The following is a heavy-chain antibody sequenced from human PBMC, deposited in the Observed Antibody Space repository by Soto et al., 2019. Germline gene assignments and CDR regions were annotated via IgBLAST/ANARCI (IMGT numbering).Heavy chain of an antibody. CDR2: ICSNDEK. J-gene: IGHJ6*03. CDR1: GFSLSNGKVG. CDR3: ARILFCISVAGGYFYMAV. D-gene: IGHD6-19*01. Sequence: HVTLKESGPVLVKPTETLTLTCTVSGFSLSNGKVGVSWIRQPPGKALEWLAHICSNDEKSYRTSLYNRLTISEDTSKSKVVLTMTNVDHVDTATYYCARILFCISVAGGYFYMAVWGKGTTVTVSS. V-gene: IGHV2-26*01.